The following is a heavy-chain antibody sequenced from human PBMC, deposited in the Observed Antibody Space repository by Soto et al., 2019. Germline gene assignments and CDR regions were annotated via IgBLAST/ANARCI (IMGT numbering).Heavy chain of an antibody. D-gene: IGHD1-7*01. Sequence: EVPLVESVGGLVQPGVSLRLSCAASGFTCSSYIMNWVRRAPGTGPEWVSYISSRSSPIYYADSVHGRFTISRDNAKNTLYLEMNSLRVEDTAVYYCEVARTIRNCDFDLWGRGTLVTVSS. V-gene: IGHV3-48*01. J-gene: IGHJ2*01. CDR3: EVARTIRNCDFDL. CDR2: ISSRSSPI. CDR1: GFTCSSYI.